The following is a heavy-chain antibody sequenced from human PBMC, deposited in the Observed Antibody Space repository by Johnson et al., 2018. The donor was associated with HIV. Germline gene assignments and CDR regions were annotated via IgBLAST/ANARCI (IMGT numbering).Heavy chain of an antibody. CDR2: ISWNGGNT. CDR3: AREPVAGPGRNAFDI. J-gene: IGHJ3*02. Sequence: VQLVESGGGVVRPGGSLRLSCAASGFTFDDYGMSWVRQAPGKGLEWVSSISWNGGNTDYVDSVKGRFTISRDNAKNSLYLQMNSLRAEDTALYFCAREPVAGPGRNAFDIWGQGTMVTVSS. CDR1: GFTFDDYG. D-gene: IGHD6-19*01. V-gene: IGHV3-20*04.